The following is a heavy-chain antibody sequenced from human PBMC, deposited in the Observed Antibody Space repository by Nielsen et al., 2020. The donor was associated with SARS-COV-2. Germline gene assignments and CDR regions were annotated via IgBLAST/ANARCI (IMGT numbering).Heavy chain of an antibody. Sequence: GGSLRLSCAAAGFTFSDYYMSWIRQAPGKGLAWVSYISSSGSTIYYADSVTGRFTISRDNAKNSLYLQMNSLRAEDTAVYYCAGAYIALNVWGQGTLVTVSS. D-gene: IGHD5-12*01. CDR1: GFTFSDYY. V-gene: IGHV3-11*01. J-gene: IGHJ4*02. CDR2: ISSSGSTI. CDR3: AGAYIALNV.